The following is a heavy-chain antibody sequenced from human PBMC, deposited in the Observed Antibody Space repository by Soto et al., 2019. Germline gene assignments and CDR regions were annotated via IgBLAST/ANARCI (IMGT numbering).Heavy chain of an antibody. CDR3: ARGYTSMDIDY. J-gene: IGHJ4*02. V-gene: IGHV1-69*13. CDR2: IIPIFGSA. CDR1: GGTFSSFA. Sequence: ASVKVSCKASGGTFSSFAINWVRQAPGQGLEWIGGIIPIFGSAYYAQKFQGRVTITADESTSTAYMELRSLTSEDTAVYYCARGYTSMDIDYRGQGTLVTVSS. D-gene: IGHD5-18*01.